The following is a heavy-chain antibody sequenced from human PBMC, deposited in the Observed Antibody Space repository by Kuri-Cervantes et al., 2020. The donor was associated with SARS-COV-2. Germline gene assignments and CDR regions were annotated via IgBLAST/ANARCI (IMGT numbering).Heavy chain of an antibody. J-gene: IGHJ4*02. CDR3: AKFRAGAVATGPDDLDY. CDR2: IISIFGTK. V-gene: IGHV1-69*13. D-gene: IGHD6-19*01. CDR1: GGTYTTHV. Sequence: SVKVSCKASGGTYTTHVCSWVRRAPGQGPEWMGGIISIFGTKRYEQRFQGRPTIAADENTNTAYMELSSLRSEDTAIYYCAKFRAGAVATGPDDLDYWGQGTQVTVSS.